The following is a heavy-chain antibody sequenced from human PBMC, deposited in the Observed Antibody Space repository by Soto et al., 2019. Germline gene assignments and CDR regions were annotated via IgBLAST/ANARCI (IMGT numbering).Heavy chain of an antibody. Sequence: SETLSLTCAVYGGSFSGYYWSWIRQPPGKGLEWIGEINHSGSTNYNPSLKSRVTISVDTSKNHFSLTLSSVTAEDTAVYYCAKRGSGSYYDYWGQGTLVTVSS. CDR3: AKRGSGSYYDY. CDR1: GGSFSGYY. V-gene: IGHV4-34*01. CDR2: INHSGST. J-gene: IGHJ4*02. D-gene: IGHD3-10*01.